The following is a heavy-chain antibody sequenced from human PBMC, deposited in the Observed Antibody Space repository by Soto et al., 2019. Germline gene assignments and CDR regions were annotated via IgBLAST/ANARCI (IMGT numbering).Heavy chain of an antibody. CDR2: INPNSGGT. CDR3: AKDYCRSTSCYFVNWFDP. D-gene: IGHD2-2*01. CDR1: GYTFTGYY. J-gene: IGHJ5*02. V-gene: IGHV1-2*02. Sequence: ASVKVSCKASGYTFTGYYMHWVRQAPGQGLEWMGWINPNSGGTNYAQKFQGRVTMTRDTSISTAYMELSRLRSDDTAVYYCAKDYCRSTSCYFVNWFDPWGQGTLVTVSS.